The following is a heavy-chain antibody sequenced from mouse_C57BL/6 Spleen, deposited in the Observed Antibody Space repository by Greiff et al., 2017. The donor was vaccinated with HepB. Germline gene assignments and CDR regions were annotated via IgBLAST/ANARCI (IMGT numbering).Heavy chain of an antibody. CDR3: ARVKGGIYYDYDQGWYFDV. CDR1: GYSITSDY. J-gene: IGHJ1*03. Sequence: VQLKESGPGLAKPSQTLSLTCSVTGYSITSDYWNWIRKFPGNKLEYMGYISYSGSTYYNPSLKSRISITRDTSKNQYYLQLNSVTTEDTATYYCARVKGGIYYDYDQGWYFDVRGTGTTVTVSS. CDR2: ISYSGST. D-gene: IGHD2-4*01. V-gene: IGHV3-8*01.